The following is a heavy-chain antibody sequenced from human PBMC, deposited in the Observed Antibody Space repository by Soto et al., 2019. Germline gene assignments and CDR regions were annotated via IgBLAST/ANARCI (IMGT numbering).Heavy chain of an antibody. J-gene: IGHJ4*02. CDR1: GRSVSSYY. CDR3: AREASGTYCNDY. Sequence: SETLSLTCTVSGRSVSSYYWSWIRQPAGKGLEWIGRVYITGSTNYNPSLKSRVTMSVDTSKNQFSLKLSSVTAADTAVYYCAREASGTYCNDYWGQGTLVTVSS. CDR2: VYITGST. V-gene: IGHV4-4*07. D-gene: IGHD3-10*01.